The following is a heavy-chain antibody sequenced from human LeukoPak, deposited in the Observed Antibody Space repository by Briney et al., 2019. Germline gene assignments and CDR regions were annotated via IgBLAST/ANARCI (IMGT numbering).Heavy chain of an antibody. J-gene: IGHJ6*02. CDR2: IIPILGIA. CDR1: GGTFSSYA. Sequence: SVTVSCKASGGTFSSYAISWVRQAPGQGLEWMGRIIPILGIANYAQKFQGRVTITADKSTSTAYMELSSLRSEDTAVYYCARDAGYYPYYYYGMDVWGQGTTVTVSS. D-gene: IGHD3-22*01. V-gene: IGHV1-69*04. CDR3: ARDAGYYPYYYYGMDV.